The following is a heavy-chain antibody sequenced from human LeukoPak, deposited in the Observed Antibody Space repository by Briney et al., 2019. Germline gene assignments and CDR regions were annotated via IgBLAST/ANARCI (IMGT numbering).Heavy chain of an antibody. Sequence: NPGGSLRLSCAASGFTFSSYSMNWVRQAPGKGLEWVSSISSSSSYIYYADSVKGRFTISRDNAKNSLYLQMNSLRAEDTAVYYCARDRTYYYDSSGYYSPSPIDYWGQGTLVTVS. CDR1: GFTFSSYS. CDR2: ISSSSSYI. D-gene: IGHD3-22*01. J-gene: IGHJ4*02. CDR3: ARDRTYYYDSSGYYSPSPIDY. V-gene: IGHV3-21*01.